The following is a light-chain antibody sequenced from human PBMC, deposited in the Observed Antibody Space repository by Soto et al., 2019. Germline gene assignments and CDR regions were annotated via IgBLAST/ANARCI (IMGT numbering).Light chain of an antibody. J-gene: IGKJ5*01. Sequence: EIVLTQSPAXLXLSPXERATLSCRASQSVSSYLAWYQQKPGQAPRLLIYDASNRATGIPARFSGSGSGTDFTLTISSLEPEDFAVYYCQQRSNWPPITFGQGTRLEIK. CDR3: QQRSNWPPIT. CDR1: QSVSSY. CDR2: DAS. V-gene: IGKV3-11*01.